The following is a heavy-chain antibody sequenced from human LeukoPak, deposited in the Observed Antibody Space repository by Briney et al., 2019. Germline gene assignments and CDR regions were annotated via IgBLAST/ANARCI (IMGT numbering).Heavy chain of an antibody. CDR2: IYYSGST. CDR1: GFTFSDYY. V-gene: IGHV4-38-2*01. J-gene: IGHJ6*02. CDR3: ATINVVVVADFSMDV. Sequence: GSLRLSCAASGFTFSDYYMSWIRQPPGKGLEWIGSIYYSGSTYYNPSLKSRVTISVDTSKNQFSLKLSSVTAADTAVYYCATINVVVVADFSMDVWGQGTTVTVSS. D-gene: IGHD2-15*01.